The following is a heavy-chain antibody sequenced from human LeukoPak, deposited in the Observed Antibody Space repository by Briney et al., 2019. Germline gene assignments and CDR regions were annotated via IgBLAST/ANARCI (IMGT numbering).Heavy chain of an antibody. Sequence: GGSLRLSCSASGFTFSSYAMSWVRQAPGKGLEWVSAISGSGGSTYYADSVKGRFTISRDNSKNTLYLQMNSLRAEDTAVYYCAKGSTYYYGSGAFDIWGQGTMVTVSS. J-gene: IGHJ3*02. CDR2: ISGSGGST. CDR1: GFTFSSYA. CDR3: AKGSTYYYGSGAFDI. D-gene: IGHD3-10*01. V-gene: IGHV3-23*01.